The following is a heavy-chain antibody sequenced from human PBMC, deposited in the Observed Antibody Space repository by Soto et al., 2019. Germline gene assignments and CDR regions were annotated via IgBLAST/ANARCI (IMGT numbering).Heavy chain of an antibody. J-gene: IGHJ6*02. Sequence: EVQLVESGGGLVQPGGSLRLSCAASGFTVSSNYMSWVRQAPGKGLEWVSVIYSGGSTYYADSVKGRFTISRDNSKNTLYLQMNSLRVEDTAVYYCARDSKPPYYYGMDVWGQGTTVTVSS. CDR1: GFTVSSNY. V-gene: IGHV3-66*01. CDR2: IYSGGST. CDR3: ARDSKPPYYYGMDV. D-gene: IGHD2-2*01.